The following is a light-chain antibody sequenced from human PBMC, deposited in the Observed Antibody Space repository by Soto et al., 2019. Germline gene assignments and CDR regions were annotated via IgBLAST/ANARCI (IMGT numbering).Light chain of an antibody. Sequence: EIVLTQSPGTLSLSPGERATLSCRASQSVSSSYLAWYQQKPGQTPRLLIYDASTRATDIPARFSGSGSGTDFTLTISSLLSEDFAVYHRQEYNNSSYTSGQRT. CDR2: DAS. CDR1: QSVSSSY. J-gene: IGKJ2*01. V-gene: IGKV3-20*01. CDR3: QEYNNSSYT.